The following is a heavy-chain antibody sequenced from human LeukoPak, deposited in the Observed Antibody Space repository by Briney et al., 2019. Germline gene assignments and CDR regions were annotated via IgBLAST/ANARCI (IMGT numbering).Heavy chain of an antibody. CDR1: GFTFSSYG. J-gene: IGHJ4*02. Sequence: GGSLRLSCAASGFTFSSYGMHWVRQAPGKGLEWVAVIWCDGSNKYYADSVKGRFTISRDNSKNTLYLQMNSLRAEDTAVYYCAKASLEWLLSSSFDYWGQGTLVTVSS. CDR3: AKASLEWLLSSSFDY. D-gene: IGHD3-3*01. CDR2: IWCDGSNK. V-gene: IGHV3-33*06.